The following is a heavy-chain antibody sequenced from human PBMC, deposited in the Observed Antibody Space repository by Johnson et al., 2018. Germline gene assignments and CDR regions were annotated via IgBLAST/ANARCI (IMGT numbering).Heavy chain of an antibody. V-gene: IGHV3-23*04. CDR1: GFTFSSYA. CDR3: AKGDYIAVAGTHYYYYGMDV. Sequence: VQLVESGGGVVQPGRSLRLSCAASGFTFSSYAMSWVRQAPGKGLEWVSAISGSGGSTYYADSVKGRFTISRDNSKNTLYLQMNSLRAEDTAVYYCAKGDYIAVAGTHYYYYGMDVWGQGTTVTVSS. CDR2: ISGSGGST. D-gene: IGHD6-19*01. J-gene: IGHJ6*02.